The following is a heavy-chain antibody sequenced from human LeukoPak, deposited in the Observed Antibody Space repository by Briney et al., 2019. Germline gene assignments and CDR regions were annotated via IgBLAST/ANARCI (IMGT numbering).Heavy chain of an antibody. Sequence: SGGSLRLSCAASGFTFSNYVMGWVRQDPGKGLQWVSIINGSGSFTSYADSVKGRLTISRDNSKNTLYLQMNSLRAEDTAVYYCAKDVTYEALDIWGQGTMVTVSS. J-gene: IGHJ3*02. V-gene: IGHV3-23*01. CDR1: GFTFSNYV. D-gene: IGHD2-21*02. CDR2: INGSGSFT. CDR3: AKDVTYEALDI.